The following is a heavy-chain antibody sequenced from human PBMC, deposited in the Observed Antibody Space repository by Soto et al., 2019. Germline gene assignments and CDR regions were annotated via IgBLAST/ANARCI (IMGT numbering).Heavy chain of an antibody. Sequence: EVQLLESGGGLVQPGGSLRLSCAASGFTFSTYAMHWVRQAPGNGLEWVSAISGSGGSIHYADSVKGRFTISRDNSKNTLYLQMNSLRDEDTAVYNCVKGYWKGDVWGQGTTVTVSS. CDR3: VKGYWKGDV. J-gene: IGHJ6*02. CDR2: ISGSGGSI. V-gene: IGHV3-23*01. CDR1: GFTFSTYA. D-gene: IGHD1-1*01.